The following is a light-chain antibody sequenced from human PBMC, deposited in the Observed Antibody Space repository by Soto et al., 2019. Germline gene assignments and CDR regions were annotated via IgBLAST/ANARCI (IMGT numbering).Light chain of an antibody. V-gene: IGLV2-14*01. CDR2: EVS. J-gene: IGLJ1*01. Sequence: QSVLTQPASVSGSPGQSITISCTGTSSDVGGYNYVSWYQHHPGKAPKFMIYEVSNRPSGVSNRFSGSKSGNTASLTISGLQAEDEADYYCCSYTSANTFVFGTGTKATVL. CDR3: CSYTSANTFV. CDR1: SSDVGGYNY.